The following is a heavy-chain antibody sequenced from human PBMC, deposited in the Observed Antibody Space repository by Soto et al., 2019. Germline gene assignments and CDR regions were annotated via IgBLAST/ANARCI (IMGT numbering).Heavy chain of an antibody. Sequence: SETLSLTCTFSGDSISDTSHYWGWIRQPPGKGLEWIASMYYSGSTYYNPSLKSRLTTSLDTSKKQFSLKLSSVTAADTAVYYCAAMLITGAGRDLPFDYWGQGTLVTVSS. CDR2: MYYSGST. CDR3: AAMLITGAGRDLPFDY. D-gene: IGHD1-20*01. CDR1: GDSISDTSHY. V-gene: IGHV4-39*01. J-gene: IGHJ4*02.